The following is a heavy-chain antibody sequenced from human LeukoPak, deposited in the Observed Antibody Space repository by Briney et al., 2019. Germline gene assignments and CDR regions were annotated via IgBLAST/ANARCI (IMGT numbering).Heavy chain of an antibody. D-gene: IGHD6-13*01. J-gene: IGHJ5*02. V-gene: IGHV3-23*01. CDR3: AKTPYSSDWYGYWFDP. CDR2: ISGSGGAT. Sequence: SGGSLRLSCAASGFTFGNFAMSWVRQAPGKGLEWVSSISGSGGATYYVDSVKGRFTISRDNSKNTLYLQMNSLRAEDTAVYYCAKTPYSSDWYGYWFDPWDQGTLVTVSS. CDR1: GFTFGNFA.